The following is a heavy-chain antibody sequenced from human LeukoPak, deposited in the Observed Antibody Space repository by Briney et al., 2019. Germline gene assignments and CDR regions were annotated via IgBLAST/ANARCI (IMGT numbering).Heavy chain of an antibody. CDR3: ARGREWLVRAYYYYYMDV. D-gene: IGHD6-19*01. Sequence: SVKVSCKASGGTFSSYAISWVRQAPGQGLEWMGGIIPIFGTANYAQKFQGRVTITADESTSTAYMELSSLRSEDTAVYYCARGREWLVRAYYYYYMDVWGKGTTVTVSS. CDR2: IIPIFGTA. V-gene: IGHV1-69*13. J-gene: IGHJ6*03. CDR1: GGTFSSYA.